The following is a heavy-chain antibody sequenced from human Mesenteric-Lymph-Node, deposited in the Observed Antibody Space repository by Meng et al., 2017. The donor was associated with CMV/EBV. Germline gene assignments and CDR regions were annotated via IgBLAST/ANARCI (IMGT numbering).Heavy chain of an antibody. CDR1: GFTFDDYG. CDR3: ARAYYDFWTGYPGCAFDL. J-gene: IGHJ3*01. CDR2: INWNGGST. V-gene: IGHV3-20*04. Sequence: GESLKISCAASGFTFDDYGMSWVRQAPGKGLEWVSGINWNGGSTGYADSVKGRFTISRDNAKNSLYLQMNSLRAEDTAIYYCARAYYDFWTGYPGCAFDLWGQGTMVTVSS. D-gene: IGHD3-3*01.